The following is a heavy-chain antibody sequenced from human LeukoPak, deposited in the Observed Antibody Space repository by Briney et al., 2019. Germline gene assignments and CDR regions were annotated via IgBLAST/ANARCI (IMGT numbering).Heavy chain of an antibody. CDR1: GGTFSSYA. J-gene: IGHJ4*02. Sequence: ASVKVSCKASGGTFSSYAISWVRQAPGQGLEWVGGIIPIFGTANYAQKFQGRVTITADESTSTAYMELSSLRSEDTAVYYCARAAVEMATITDFDYWGQGTLVTVSS. CDR3: ARAAVEMATITDFDY. V-gene: IGHV1-69*13. CDR2: IIPIFGTA. D-gene: IGHD5-24*01.